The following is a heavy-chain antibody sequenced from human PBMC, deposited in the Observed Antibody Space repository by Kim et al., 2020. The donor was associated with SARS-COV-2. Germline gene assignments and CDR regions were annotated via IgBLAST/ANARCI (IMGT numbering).Heavy chain of an antibody. CDR1: GDSLTKFS. V-gene: IGHV1-24*01. D-gene: IGHD4-17*01. CDR3: TAKSLRPASVIDY. Sequence: ASVKVSCKVSGDSLTKFSMHWVRQAPGKGLEWMGDFEPEDGETIYAQKFQDRVTMTEDTSTETAYMKLSSLRSEDTAVYFCTAKSLRPASVIDYWGQGTLVTVSS. J-gene: IGHJ4*02. CDR2: FEPEDGET.